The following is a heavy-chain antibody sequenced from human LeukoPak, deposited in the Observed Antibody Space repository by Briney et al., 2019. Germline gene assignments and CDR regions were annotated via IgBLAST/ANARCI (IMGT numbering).Heavy chain of an antibody. V-gene: IGHV3-66*02. CDR1: GFTVSSNY. Sequence: PGGSLRLSCAASGFTVSSNYMSWVRQAPGKGLEWVSVIYSGGSTYFADSVKGRFTISRDNSKNTLYLQMYSLRVEDTAVYYCARGTWGPAAGNYWGQGTLVTVSS. CDR2: IYSGGST. CDR3: ARGTWGPAAGNY. D-gene: IGHD6-13*01. J-gene: IGHJ4*02.